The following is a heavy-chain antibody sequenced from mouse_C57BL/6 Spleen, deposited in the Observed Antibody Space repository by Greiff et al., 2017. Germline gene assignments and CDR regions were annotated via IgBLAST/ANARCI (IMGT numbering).Heavy chain of an antibody. J-gene: IGHJ4*01. CDR1: GYTFTDYN. Sequence: EVQLQQSGPELVKPGASVKIPCKASGYTFTDYNMDWVKQSHGKSLEWIGDINPNNGGTIYNQKFKGKATLTVDKSSSTAYMERRRLTSEDTAVYDCARRGGTGYAMDYWGQGTSVTVSS. D-gene: IGHD3-3*01. CDR3: ARRGGTGYAMDY. CDR2: INPNNGGT. V-gene: IGHV1-18*01.